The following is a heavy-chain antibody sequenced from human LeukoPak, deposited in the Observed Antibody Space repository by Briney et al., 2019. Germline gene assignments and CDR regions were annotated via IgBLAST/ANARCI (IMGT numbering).Heavy chain of an antibody. CDR2: ISSNSDAV. J-gene: IGHJ5*02. V-gene: IGHV3-9*01. D-gene: IGHD3-3*01. Sequence: PGGSLRLSCAASGFTFDDYAMHWVRQRPGKGLEWVSGISSNSDAVAYADSLKGRFTISRDNAKNSLYLQMNSLRDEDTAFYYCAKDRWTTFGVSSGVGWFDPWAQGTLVSVSS. CDR1: GFTFDDYA. CDR3: AKDRWTTFGVSSGVGWFDP.